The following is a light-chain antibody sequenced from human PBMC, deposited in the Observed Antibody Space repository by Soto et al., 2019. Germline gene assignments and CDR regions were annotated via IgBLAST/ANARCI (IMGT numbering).Light chain of an antibody. V-gene: IGKV3-15*01. CDR1: QSVSSN. CDR3: QQYNNWPLGT. Sequence: EIVMTQSPATLSVSPGERATLSCRASQSVSSNLAWYQQKPGQAPRLLIYGASTRATGIPARFSGSGSGTEFTLTISSLQSEDFAAYYCQQYNNWPLGTFGQGTKVDI. J-gene: IGKJ1*01. CDR2: GAS.